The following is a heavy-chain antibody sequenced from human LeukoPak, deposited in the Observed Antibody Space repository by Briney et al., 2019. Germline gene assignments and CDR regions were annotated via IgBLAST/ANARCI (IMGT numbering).Heavy chain of an antibody. CDR1: GYSFASYA. Sequence: ASVKVSCKASGYSFASYAMHWVRQAPGQRLGWMGWINPGNGNTKYSQKFQGRVTITRDTSASTAYMELSSLRSEDTAVYYCARDRPPRCTNGVSYEYSEREFDYWGQGTLVTVSS. CDR3: ARDRPPRCTNGVSYEYSEREFDY. D-gene: IGHD2-8*01. J-gene: IGHJ4*02. CDR2: INPGNGNT. V-gene: IGHV1-3*01.